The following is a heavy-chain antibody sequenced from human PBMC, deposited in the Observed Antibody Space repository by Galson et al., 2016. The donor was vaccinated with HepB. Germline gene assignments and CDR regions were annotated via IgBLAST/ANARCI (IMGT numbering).Heavy chain of an antibody. CDR2: IRSGGDT. D-gene: IGHD6-19*01. CDR3: AKGGGDTTGWYPLDS. CDR1: GFPFSNYV. V-gene: IGHV3-23*01. J-gene: IGHJ4*02. Sequence: SLRLSCAASGFPFSNYVMTWVRQTPGKGLEWVANIRSGGDTYYADSLKGRFTVSRDDSRNMLYHQMNSLRVDDTAVYSCAKGGGDTTGWYPLDSWGRGILVTVSS.